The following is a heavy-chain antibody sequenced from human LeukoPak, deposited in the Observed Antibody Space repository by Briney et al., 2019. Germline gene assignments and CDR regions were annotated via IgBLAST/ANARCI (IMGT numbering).Heavy chain of an antibody. J-gene: IGHJ4*02. CDR2: ISSSGSTI. Sequence: GGSLRLSCPASGFTFSHYYMGSIRQARGGGLGWVSYISSSGSTIYYADSVKGRFTISRDNAKNSLYLQMNSLRAEDTAVYYCGVAPRSKSDYWGQGTLVTVSS. V-gene: IGHV3-11*01. CDR1: GFTFSHYY. CDR3: GVAPRSKSDY.